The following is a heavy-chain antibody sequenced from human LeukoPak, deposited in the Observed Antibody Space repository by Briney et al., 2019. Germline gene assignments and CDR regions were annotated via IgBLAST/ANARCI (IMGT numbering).Heavy chain of an antibody. CDR3: SPLISGNDAFDI. D-gene: IGHD2-15*01. CDR2: IRRKACSGTV. V-gene: IGHV3-49*04. CDR1: SFTFGDYA. J-gene: IGHJ3*02. Sequence: GRSLTLSCTASSFTFGDYAMSWVRLAPGKGLGWVGFIRRKACSGTVEYAASVKGRFNISRDDSKSIAYLQMNSLKTEETAVYYCSPLISGNDAFDIWGQGTMVTVSS.